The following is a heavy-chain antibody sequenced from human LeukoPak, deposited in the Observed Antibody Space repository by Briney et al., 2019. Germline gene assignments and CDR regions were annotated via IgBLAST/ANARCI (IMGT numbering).Heavy chain of an antibody. D-gene: IGHD6-13*01. CDR3: ARDFGFSLVSWEYYYGMDV. CDR2: IYSGGST. CDR1: GFTFSAYA. V-gene: IGHV3-53*01. J-gene: IGHJ6*02. Sequence: PGGSLRLSCEASGFTFSAYAMTWVRQAPGKGLEWVSVIYSGGSTYYADSVKGRFTISRDNSKNTLYLQMNSLRAEDTAVYYCARDFGFSLVSWEYYYGMDVWGQGTTVTVSS.